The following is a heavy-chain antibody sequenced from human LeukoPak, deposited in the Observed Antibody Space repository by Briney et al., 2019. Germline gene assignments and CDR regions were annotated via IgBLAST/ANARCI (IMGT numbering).Heavy chain of an antibody. CDR3: ARRGSYDTIDP. CDR1: GDSIFNYY. Sequence: SETLSLTCTVSGDSIFNYYWSWIRQPPGKGLEWIGYIYYSGGTNYNPSLKSRVTISVDTSKNQFSLKLSSVTAADTAVYYCARRGSYDTIDPWGQGTLVTVSS. D-gene: IGHD3-16*01. V-gene: IGHV4-59*08. CDR2: IYYSGGT. J-gene: IGHJ5*02.